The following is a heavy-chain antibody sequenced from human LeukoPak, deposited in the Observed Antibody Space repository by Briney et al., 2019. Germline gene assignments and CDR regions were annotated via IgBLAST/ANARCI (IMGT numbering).Heavy chain of an antibody. D-gene: IGHD3-10*01. V-gene: IGHV4-39*07. CDR2: IYYSVCT. J-gene: IGHJ4*02. Sequence: SETLFLTCTIPGGSIRSSSYYRGWMSQPPGKGLERLGSIYYSVCTYYNASLKRRVTISVDPCKNQFSLKLSSVAAADTAVYYCARDPLRASITMALSPTYFDYWGQGTLVTVSS. CDR3: ARDPLRASITMALSPTYFDY. CDR1: GGSIRSSSYY.